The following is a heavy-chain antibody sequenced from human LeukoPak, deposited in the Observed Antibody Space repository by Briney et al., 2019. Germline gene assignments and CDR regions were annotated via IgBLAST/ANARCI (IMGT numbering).Heavy chain of an antibody. Sequence: ASVKVSCKASGYTFTGYYMHWVRQAPGQGLEWMGWINPNSGGTNYAQKFQGRVAMTRDTSISTAYMELGRLRSDDTAVYYCASHMSPVGFGVVTYHTDYYYYMDVWGNGTTVTVSS. CDR1: GYTFTGYY. J-gene: IGHJ6*03. D-gene: IGHD3-3*01. CDR2: INPNSGGT. CDR3: ASHMSPVGFGVVTYHTDYYYYMDV. V-gene: IGHV1-2*02.